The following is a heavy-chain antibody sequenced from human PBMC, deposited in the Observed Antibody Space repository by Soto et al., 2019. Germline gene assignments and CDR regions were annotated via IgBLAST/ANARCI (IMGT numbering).Heavy chain of an antibody. CDR2: IIPMFGTA. CDR3: AGEIDGCYGMGV. Sequence: QVQLVQSGAEVKKPGSSVKVSCKASGGTFSTDSISWVRQAPGQGLEWMGGIIPMFGTANNAQKFQGRGTITADESTSTAYMELSSLRSEDTAVYFCAGEIDGCYGMGVWGQGTTVTVAS. J-gene: IGHJ6*02. V-gene: IGHV1-69*12. D-gene: IGHD2-2*03. CDR1: GGTFSTDS.